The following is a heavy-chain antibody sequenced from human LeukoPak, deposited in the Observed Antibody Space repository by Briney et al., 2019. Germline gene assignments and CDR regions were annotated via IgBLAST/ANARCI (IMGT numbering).Heavy chain of an antibody. CDR2: MNPNSGNT. CDR3: ARGENFRSTDDVIDY. CDR1: GYTFTSYD. Sequence: AASVKVSCKASGYTFTSYDINWVRQATGQGLEWMGWMNPNSGNTGYAQKFQGRVTMTRNTSISTAYMELSSLRPEDTAVYYCARGENFRSTDDVIDYWGQGTLVTVSS. D-gene: IGHD4-11*01. V-gene: IGHV1-8*01. J-gene: IGHJ4*02.